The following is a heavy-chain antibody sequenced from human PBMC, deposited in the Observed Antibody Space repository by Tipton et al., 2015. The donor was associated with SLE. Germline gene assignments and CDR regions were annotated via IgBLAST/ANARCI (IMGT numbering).Heavy chain of an antibody. CDR3: ARHPGASFDF. V-gene: IGHV4-4*07. Sequence: TLSLTCTVSGGSMSSYYWSWIRQPAGKGLEWIGRINTSGTTKYNPSLESRVTMSIDTSNNQFSMKLTSVTAADTAIYYCARHPGASFDFWGQGILVTVSS. J-gene: IGHJ4*02. CDR2: INTSGTT. CDR1: GGSMSSYY.